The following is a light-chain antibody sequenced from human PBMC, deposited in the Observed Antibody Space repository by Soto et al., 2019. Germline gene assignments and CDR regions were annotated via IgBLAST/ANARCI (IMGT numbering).Light chain of an antibody. CDR2: AAS. CDR3: QQSYTTASIT. J-gene: IGKJ5*01. V-gene: IGKV1-39*01. CDR1: QSISRN. Sequence: DIQMTQSPSSLSASVGDRVTITCRASQSISRNLNWYQHKPGKAPKLLIYAASSLQNGVPSRFSGGGSGTDFTLSLSSLQPEDFGTYYCQQSYTTASITFGQGTRLEIK.